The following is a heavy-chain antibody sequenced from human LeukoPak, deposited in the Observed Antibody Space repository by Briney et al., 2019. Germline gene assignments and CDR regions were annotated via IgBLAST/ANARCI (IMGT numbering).Heavy chain of an antibody. J-gene: IGHJ3*02. CDR2: TSYSRTT. V-gene: IGHV4-59*08. Sequence: SETLSLTCAVSGGSITGHYWNWIRQTPGMRLEWIGYTSYSRTTIYNSYFKGRATMSIDTSKNQIYLNLTSVTDTDTAVYYCAKLGHSDGWYLGAFDIWGQGTTVIVSS. CDR1: GGSITGHY. D-gene: IGHD6-19*01. CDR3: AKLGHSDGWYLGAFDI.